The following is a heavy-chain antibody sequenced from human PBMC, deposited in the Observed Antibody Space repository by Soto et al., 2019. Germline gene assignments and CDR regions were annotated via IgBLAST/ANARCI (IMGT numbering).Heavy chain of an antibody. J-gene: IGHJ6*02. D-gene: IGHD6-6*01. Sequence: ASVKGSSKASGYTFTGYYVHSVRHAPGQGLEWMGWINPNTGDTYLAQRFQGPVTMNTDTSIGTAYMELRGLTSDDTADYYWAEGWYSSSSPPGMDVWGQGTTVTVYS. V-gene: IGHV1-2*02. CDR1: GYTFTGYY. CDR3: AEGWYSSSSPPGMDV. CDR2: INPNTGDT.